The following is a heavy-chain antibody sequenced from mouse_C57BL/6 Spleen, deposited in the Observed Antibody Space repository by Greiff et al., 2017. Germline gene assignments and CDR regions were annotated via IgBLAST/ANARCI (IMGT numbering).Heavy chain of an antibody. V-gene: IGHV1-74*01. D-gene: IGHD2-13*01. CDR1: GYTFTSYW. CDR2: IHPSDSDT. Sequence: QVQLQQPGAELVKPGASVKVSCKASGYTFTSYWMHWVKQRHGQGLEWIGRIHPSDSDTNYNQKFKGKATLTVDTSSIPAYMHLSSLTSEDSAVYYCAIPPVTNRFAYWVQGTLVTVSA. CDR3: AIPPVTNRFAY. J-gene: IGHJ3*01.